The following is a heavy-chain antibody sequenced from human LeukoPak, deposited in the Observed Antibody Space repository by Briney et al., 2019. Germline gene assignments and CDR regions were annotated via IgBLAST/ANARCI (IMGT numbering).Heavy chain of an antibody. V-gene: IGHV3-30-3*01. CDR3: AREGYYGSGSPPSLYFDY. CDR1: GFTFRSYV. D-gene: IGHD3-10*01. J-gene: IGHJ4*02. CDR2: TSSDLNVK. Sequence: GGSPRLSCAASGFTFRSYVIHWVRQAPGKGLEWVAVTSSDLNVKLYADSVKGRFTISRDNSRRTLYLQMNSLRPEDTAIYYCAREGYYGSGSPPSLYFDYWGQGTLVTVSS.